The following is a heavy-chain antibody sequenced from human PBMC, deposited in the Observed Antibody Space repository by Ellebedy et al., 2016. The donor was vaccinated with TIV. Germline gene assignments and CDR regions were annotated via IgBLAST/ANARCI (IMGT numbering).Heavy chain of an antibody. D-gene: IGHD3-22*01. J-gene: IGHJ6*02. CDR2: INPSGGST. V-gene: IGHV1-46*01. CDR1: GYTFTNSY. Sequence: AASVKVSCKASGYTFTNSYMHWVRQAPGQGLEWMGLINPSGGSTNYAQKFRGRVTMTWDTSTSTVYMEVSSLRSDDTAVYYCARVGMDSGYSMDVWGQGTTVTVPS. CDR3: ARVGMDSGYSMDV.